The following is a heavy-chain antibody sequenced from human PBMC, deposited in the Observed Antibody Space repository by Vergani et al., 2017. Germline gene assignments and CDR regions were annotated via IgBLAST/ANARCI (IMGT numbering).Heavy chain of an antibody. CDR1: GFTFSSYA. D-gene: IGHD2-2*01. V-gene: IGHV3-23*01. J-gene: IGHJ6*02. CDR2: ISGSGGST. Sequence: EVQLLESGGGLVQPGGSLRLSCAASGFTFSSYAMSWVRQAPGKGLEWVSAISGSGGSTYYADSVKGRFTISRDNSKNTLYLQMNSLRAEDTAVYYCAKATYCSSTSCYYFWTYADYYYGIDVWGQGTTVTVSS. CDR3: AKATYCSSTSCYYFWTYADYYYGIDV.